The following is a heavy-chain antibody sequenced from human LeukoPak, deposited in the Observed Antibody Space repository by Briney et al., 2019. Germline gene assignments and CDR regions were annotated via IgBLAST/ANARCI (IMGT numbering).Heavy chain of an antibody. V-gene: IGHV3-23*01. J-gene: IGHJ6*02. D-gene: IGHD3-22*01. CDR3: AKSHYYDSSGYYYYYFSMDV. Sequence: GGSLRLSCAASGFTFSSYAMSWVRQAPGKGLEWVSAISGSGGSTYYADSVKGRFTISRDNSKNTLYLQMNSLRAEDTAVYYCAKSHYYDSSGYYYYYFSMDVWGQGTTVTVSS. CDR1: GFTFSSYA. CDR2: ISGSGGST.